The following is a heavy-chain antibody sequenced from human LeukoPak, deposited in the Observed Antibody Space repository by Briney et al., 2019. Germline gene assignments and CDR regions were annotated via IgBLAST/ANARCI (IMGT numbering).Heavy chain of an antibody. CDR2: ISGSGGST. CDR1: GFTFSSYA. Sequence: GGSLRLSCAASGFTFSSYAMSWVRQAPGKGLEWVSAISGSGGSTYYADSVKGRFTISRGNSKNTLYLQMNSLRAEDTAVYYCAKSRWELLGVYYYYYYMDVWGKGTTVTVSS. CDR3: AKSRWELLGVYYYYYYMDV. V-gene: IGHV3-23*01. J-gene: IGHJ6*03. D-gene: IGHD1-26*01.